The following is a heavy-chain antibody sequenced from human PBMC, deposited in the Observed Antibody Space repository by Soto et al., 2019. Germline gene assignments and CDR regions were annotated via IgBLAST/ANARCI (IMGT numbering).Heavy chain of an antibody. D-gene: IGHD3-22*01. CDR1: GYIFTSYH. Sequence: ASVKVSCKTSGYIFTSYHIHWVRQAPGQGLEWMGIINPSGGSTTYAQKFQGRVTMIRDTSTSTVYMELNSLRSEDTAVYYCARVYGSGYYFDYWGQGTLVTVS. J-gene: IGHJ4*02. V-gene: IGHV1-46*01. CDR3: ARVYGSGYYFDY. CDR2: INPSGGST.